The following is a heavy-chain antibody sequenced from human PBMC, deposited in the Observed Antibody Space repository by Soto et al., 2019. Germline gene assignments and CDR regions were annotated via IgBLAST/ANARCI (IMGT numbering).Heavy chain of an antibody. V-gene: IGHV3-23*01. CDR1: GFTFSSYA. Sequence: GSLRLSCAASGFTFSSYAMSWVRQAPGKGLEWVSDISASGGSIHYADSVKGRLTISRDNSKNTLYLQMNSLRAEDTAVYYCAKDQYFWSATTDYWGQGTLVTVSS. CDR2: ISASGGSI. J-gene: IGHJ4*02. D-gene: IGHD3-3*01. CDR3: AKDQYFWSATTDY.